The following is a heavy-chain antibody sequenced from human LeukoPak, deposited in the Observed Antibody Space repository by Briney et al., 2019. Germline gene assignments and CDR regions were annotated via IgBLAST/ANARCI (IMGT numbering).Heavy chain of an antibody. J-gene: IGHJ4*02. CDR1: SGSISTSNYY. V-gene: IGHV4-39*07. D-gene: IGHD3-10*02. Sequence: PSETLSLTCTVSSGSISTSNYYWGWVRQPPGKALEWIGNIFYSGSTYYSPSLKSRVTVSLDTSRNQFSLKLNSVTAADTAVYYCARLRFVITMIGYWGQGTLVTVSS. CDR3: ARLRFVITMIGY. CDR2: IFYSGST.